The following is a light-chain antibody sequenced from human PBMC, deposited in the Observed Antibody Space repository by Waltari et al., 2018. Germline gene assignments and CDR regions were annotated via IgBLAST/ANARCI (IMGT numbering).Light chain of an antibody. V-gene: IGKV1-39*01. CDR3: QQRSDWPFT. CDR2: GAS. Sequence: DIQLTQSPPSLSASVGDRVTITCRASQRIRMFLNWNQQKPGKAPNPLIYGASSLQRGVPSRFSGSGSGTDFTLTISSLHPEDFAVYYCQQRSDWPFTFGQGTKLEI. CDR1: QRIRMF. J-gene: IGKJ2*01.